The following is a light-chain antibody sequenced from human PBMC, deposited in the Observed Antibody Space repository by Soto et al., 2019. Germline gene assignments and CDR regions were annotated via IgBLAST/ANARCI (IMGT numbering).Light chain of an antibody. CDR2: GAS. J-gene: IGKJ4*01. CDR1: QSVTSSY. CDR3: QQYSTSRLT. Sequence: EIVLTQSPGTLSLSPGERATLSCRASQSVTSSYLAWYQQKPGQAPRLLISGASSRATGIPDRFSGSGSGTDFTLTLSRLEPEDFEVYYCQQYSTSRLTFGGGTKVEIK. V-gene: IGKV3-20*01.